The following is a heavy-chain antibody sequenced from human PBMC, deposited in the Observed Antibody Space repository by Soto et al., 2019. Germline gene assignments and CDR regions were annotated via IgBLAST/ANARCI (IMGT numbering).Heavy chain of an antibody. CDR2: MNPNSGNT. CDR1: GYTFTSYD. J-gene: IGHJ3*02. V-gene: IGHV1-8*01. Sequence: GASVKVSCKASGYTFTSYDINWVRQATGQGLEWMGWMNPNSGNTGYAQEFQGRVTMTRNTSISTAYMELSSLGSEDTAVYYCARFNVNDAFDIWGQGTMVTVSS. CDR3: ARFNVNDAFDI.